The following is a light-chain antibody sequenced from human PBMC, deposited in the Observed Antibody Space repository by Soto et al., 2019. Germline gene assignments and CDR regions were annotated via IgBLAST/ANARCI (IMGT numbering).Light chain of an antibody. CDR3: SSYTSSSLRV. CDR2: DVT. Sequence: QSALTQPASVSGSPGQSITISCTGTSSDVGAYNHVSWYQQHPGKAPKLLLYDVTNRPSGVSDRFSGSKSGNTASLTISGLQAEDKADYYCSSYTSSSLRVFGTGTKVTVL. CDR1: SSDVGAYNH. J-gene: IGLJ1*01. V-gene: IGLV2-14*01.